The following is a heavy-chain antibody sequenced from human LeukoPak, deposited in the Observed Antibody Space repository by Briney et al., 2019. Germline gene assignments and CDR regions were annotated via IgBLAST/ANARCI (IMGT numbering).Heavy chain of an antibody. CDR2: ISSSSSYM. CDR3: AELGITMIGGV. CDR1: GFTFSSYT. J-gene: IGHJ6*04. D-gene: IGHD3-10*02. Sequence: GGSLRLSCAASGFTFSSYTMNWVRQAPGKGLEWVSSISSSSSYMYYADSVKGRFTISRDNAKNSLYLQMNSLRAEDTAVYYCAELGITMIGGVWGKGTTVTVSS. V-gene: IGHV3-21*01.